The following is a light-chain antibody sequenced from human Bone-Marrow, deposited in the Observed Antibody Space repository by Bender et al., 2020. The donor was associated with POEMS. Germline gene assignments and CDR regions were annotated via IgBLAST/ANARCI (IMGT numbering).Light chain of an antibody. V-gene: IGLV8-61*01. J-gene: IGLJ1*01. CDR3: LLDVGGGVFV. CDR2: TTN. Sequence: QTVVTQEPSFSVSPGGTVTLTCGLSSGSVSTYSYPSWYRQNPGQTPRSLIYTTNTRSSGVPDRFSGSILGNKAALTITGAQADDESDYYCLLDVGGGVFVFGTGTKVTVL. CDR1: SGSVSTYSY.